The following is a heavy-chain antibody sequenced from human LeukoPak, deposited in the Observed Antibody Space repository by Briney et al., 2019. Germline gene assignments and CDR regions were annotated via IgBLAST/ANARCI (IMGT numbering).Heavy chain of an antibody. CDR3: AKALRMAVAGWYFDL. CDR1: GFTFDDYA. D-gene: IGHD6-19*01. CDR2: ISWNSGSI. J-gene: IGHJ2*01. V-gene: IGHV3-9*01. Sequence: GGSLRLSCAASGFTFDDYAMHWVRQAPGKGLEWVSGISWNSGSIGYADSVKGRFTISRDNAKNSLYLQMNSLRAEDTALYYCAKALRMAVAGWYFDLWGRGTLVTVSS.